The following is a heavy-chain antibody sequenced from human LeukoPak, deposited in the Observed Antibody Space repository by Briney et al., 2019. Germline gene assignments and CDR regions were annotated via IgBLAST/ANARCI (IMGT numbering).Heavy chain of an antibody. CDR1: GFTFSSYE. D-gene: IGHD2-21*01. J-gene: IGHJ4*02. V-gene: IGHV3-48*03. CDR3: ARRNCDARGC. CDR2: ISSSGSTI. Sequence: GGSLRLSCAASGFTFSSYEMNWVRQAPGKGLEWVSYISSSGSTIYYADSVKGRFTISRDNAKSSLYLQMNSLRAEDTAVYYCARRNCDARGCWGQGTLVTVSS.